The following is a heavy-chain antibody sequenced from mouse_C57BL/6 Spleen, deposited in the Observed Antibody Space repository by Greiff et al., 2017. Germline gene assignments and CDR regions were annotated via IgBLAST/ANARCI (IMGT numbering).Heavy chain of an antibody. CDR3: AEWDSYYFDY. D-gene: IGHD1-3*01. V-gene: IGHV3-6*01. Sequence: EVHLVESGPGLVKPSQSLSLTCSVTGYSITSGYYWNWIRQFPGNKLEWMGYISYDGSNNYNPSLKNRISITRDTSKNQFFLKLNSVTTEDTATYYCAEWDSYYFDYWRQGTTLTVSS. CDR1: GYSITSGYY. J-gene: IGHJ2*01. CDR2: ISYDGSN.